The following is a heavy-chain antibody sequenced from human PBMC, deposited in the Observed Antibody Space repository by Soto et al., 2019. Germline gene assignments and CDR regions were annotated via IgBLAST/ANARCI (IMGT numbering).Heavy chain of an antibody. V-gene: IGHV3-7*01. Sequence: DSVKGRFTSPRDNAKNSLYLQSNSLRAEDTAVYYCARGYHSSAFGHWGQGTLVTVSS. D-gene: IGHD6-19*01. CDR3: ARGYHSSAFGH. J-gene: IGHJ4*02.